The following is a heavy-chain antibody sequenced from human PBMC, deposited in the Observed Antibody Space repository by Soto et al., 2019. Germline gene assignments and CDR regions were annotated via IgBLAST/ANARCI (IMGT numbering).Heavy chain of an antibody. CDR1: GYTFTSYD. Sequence: ASVKVSCKASGYTFTSYDINWVRQATGQGLEWIGWMNPNSGNTGYAQKFQGRVTMTRNTSISTAYMELSSLRSEDTAVYYCATNYYDSSGYSRTLNWFDPWGQGTMVTVYS. V-gene: IGHV1-8*01. J-gene: IGHJ5*02. CDR3: ATNYYDSSGYSRTLNWFDP. CDR2: MNPNSGNT. D-gene: IGHD3-22*01.